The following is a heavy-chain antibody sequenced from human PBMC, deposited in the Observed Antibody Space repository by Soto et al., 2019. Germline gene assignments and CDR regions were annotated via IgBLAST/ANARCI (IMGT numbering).Heavy chain of an antibody. Sequence: LGGSLRLSCAASGFTFIDYYMTWIRQAPWKGLEWLSYISSSGGLMYYADSVKGRFTISRDNAKKSLYLQMNSLRAKDTAVYYCARDRYDFWSGSEHYGMDVWGQGTTVT. CDR1: GFTFIDYY. V-gene: IGHV3-11*01. J-gene: IGHJ6*02. D-gene: IGHD3-3*01. CDR2: ISSSGGLM. CDR3: ARDRYDFWSGSEHYGMDV.